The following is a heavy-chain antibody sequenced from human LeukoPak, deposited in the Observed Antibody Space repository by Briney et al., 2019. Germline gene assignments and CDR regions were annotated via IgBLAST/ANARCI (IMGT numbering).Heavy chain of an antibody. CDR1: GFTFSSYS. Sequence: GGSLRLSCAASGFTFSSYSMNWVRQAPGKGLEWVANIKQDGSEKYYVDSVKGRFTISRDNAKNSLYLQMNSLRAEDTAVYYCARGGGMVRGVIRKPYYYGMDVWGQGTTVTVSS. J-gene: IGHJ6*02. D-gene: IGHD3-10*01. CDR2: IKQDGSEK. CDR3: ARGGGMVRGVIRKPYYYGMDV. V-gene: IGHV3-7*01.